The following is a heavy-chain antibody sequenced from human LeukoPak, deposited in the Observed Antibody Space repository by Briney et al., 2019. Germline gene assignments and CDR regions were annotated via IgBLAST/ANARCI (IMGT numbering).Heavy chain of an antibody. CDR2: FCLGRDT. CDR3: ARWASISREPGGFFDH. Sequence: SETLSLTCTVSGDSVTNDFFWGWVRQPPGKELEWIRSFCLGRDTYYRPSLKSRVTISVDTSKNQFSLNLNSVAAADTAVYYCARWASISREPGGFFDHWGQGTLVTVSS. D-gene: IGHD1-14*01. CDR1: GDSVTNDFF. J-gene: IGHJ4*02. V-gene: IGHV4-38-2*02.